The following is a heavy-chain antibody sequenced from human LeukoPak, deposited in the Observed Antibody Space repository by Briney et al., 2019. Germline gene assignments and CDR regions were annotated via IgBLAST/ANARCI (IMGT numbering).Heavy chain of an antibody. J-gene: IGHJ4*02. CDR3: ARRGTYCSGGSCYETIDY. Sequence: SETLSLTCTVSGGSISSSSYYWGWIRQPPGKGLEWIGSIYYSGSTYYNPSLKSRVTISVDTSKNQFSLKLSSVTAADTAVYYCARRGTYCSGGSCYETIDYWGQGTLVTVSS. V-gene: IGHV4-39*07. D-gene: IGHD2-15*01. CDR1: GGSISSSSYY. CDR2: IYYSGST.